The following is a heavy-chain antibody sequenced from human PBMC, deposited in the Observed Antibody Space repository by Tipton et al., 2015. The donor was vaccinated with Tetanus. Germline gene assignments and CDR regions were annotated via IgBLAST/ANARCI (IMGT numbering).Heavy chain of an antibody. Sequence: TLSLTCTVSGDSISRGGYFWNWIRPRPGKGPGWIGYIYYSGDTYYNPPLKSRVSMSVDTSKNQFSLNLTSVTAADTAVYYCARDQGGGRVVRLNWLDPWGQGTLVTVSS. D-gene: IGHD6-6*01. CDR1: GDSISRGGYF. CDR2: IYYSGDT. V-gene: IGHV4-31*03. J-gene: IGHJ5*02. CDR3: ARDQGGGRVVRLNWLDP.